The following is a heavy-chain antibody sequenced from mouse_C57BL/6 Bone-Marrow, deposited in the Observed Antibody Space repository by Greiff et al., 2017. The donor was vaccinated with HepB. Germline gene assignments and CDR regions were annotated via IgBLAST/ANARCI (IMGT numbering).Heavy chain of an antibody. Sequence: EVMLVESGGGLVQPGGSLSLSCAASGFTFTDYYMSWVRQPPGKALEWLGFIRNKANGYTTEYSASVKGRFIISRDNSQSILYLQMNALRAEDSATYYCARYGYYGSSYGFAYWGQGTLVTVSA. V-gene: IGHV7-3*01. CDR1: GFTFTDYY. CDR3: ARYGYYGSSYGFAY. J-gene: IGHJ3*01. CDR2: IRNKANGYTT. D-gene: IGHD1-1*01.